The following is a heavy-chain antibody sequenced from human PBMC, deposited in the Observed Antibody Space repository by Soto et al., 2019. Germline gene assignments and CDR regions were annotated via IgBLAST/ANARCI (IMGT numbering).Heavy chain of an antibody. CDR3: ASAYGSGYMDV. D-gene: IGHD3-10*01. CDR1: GGSISSGGYY. J-gene: IGHJ6*02. CDR2: IYYSGST. Sequence: QVQLQESGPGLVKPSQTLSLTCTVSGGSISSGGYYWSWIRQHPGKGLEWIGYIYYSGSTYYNPALKRRVTMSVDTSKNQLSQKLSSVTAADTAGYYCASAYGSGYMDVWGQGTTVTVSS. V-gene: IGHV4-31*03.